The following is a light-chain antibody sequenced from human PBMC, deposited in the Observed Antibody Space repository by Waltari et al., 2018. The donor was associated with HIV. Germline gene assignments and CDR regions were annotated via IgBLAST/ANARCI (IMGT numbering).Light chain of an antibody. Sequence: QSALTQPPSASGSPGQSVTISCTGTSSDVGGYNYVSWYQQHPGKAPKVMIYEVSRRPSGGPDRFSGSKYGNTASLTVSGLQADDEADYYCSSYAGTNSVVFGGGTKLTVL. V-gene: IGLV2-8*01. CDR3: SSYAGTNSVV. J-gene: IGLJ2*01. CDR1: SSDVGGYNY. CDR2: EVS.